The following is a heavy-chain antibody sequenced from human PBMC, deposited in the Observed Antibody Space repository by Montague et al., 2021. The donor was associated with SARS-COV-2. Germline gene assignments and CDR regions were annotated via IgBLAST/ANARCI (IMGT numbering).Heavy chain of an antibody. CDR1: GFSLSTSGVG. J-gene: IGHJ4*02. CDR2: XYWDDDK. D-gene: IGHD4/OR15-4a*01. CDR3: AHRLARHCDINAHLWCPFAY. Sequence: PALVKPTQTLTLTCTFSGFSLSTSGVGVGWIRQPPGKALEWLALXYWDDDKRYSPSLKTRLTITKDTSKNQVVLTMTNMDPVDTGTYYCAHRLARHCDINAHLWCPFAYWGQGTLVTVSS. V-gene: IGHV2-5*02.